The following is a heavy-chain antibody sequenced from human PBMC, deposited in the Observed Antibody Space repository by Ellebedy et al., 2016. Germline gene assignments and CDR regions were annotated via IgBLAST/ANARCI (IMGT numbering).Heavy chain of an antibody. CDR2: VYYSGST. Sequence: SETLSLTXTVSGGSISSGDYYWTWIRQPPGEGLEWIGYVYYSGSTYYTPSLRSRVTISVDTSKNQFSLKLTSVTAADTAVYYCARGFTLTGYYYHGSSQFDYWGQGILVTVSS. CDR1: GGSISSGDYY. J-gene: IGHJ4*02. CDR3: ARGFTLTGYYYHGSSQFDY. V-gene: IGHV4-30-4*01. D-gene: IGHD3-9*01.